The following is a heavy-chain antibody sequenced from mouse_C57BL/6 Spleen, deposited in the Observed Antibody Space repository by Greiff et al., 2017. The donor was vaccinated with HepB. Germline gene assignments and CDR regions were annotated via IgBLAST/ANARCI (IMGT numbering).Heavy chain of an antibody. V-gene: IGHV1-82*01. Sequence: QVTLKESGPELVKPGASVKISCKASGYAFSSSWMNWVKQRPGKGLEWIGRIYPGDGDTNYNGKFKGKATLTADKSSSTAYMQLSSLTSEDSAVYFCAREDWDDYWGQGTTLTVSS. CDR3: AREDWDDY. CDR2: IYPGDGDT. D-gene: IGHD4-1*01. CDR1: GYAFSSSW. J-gene: IGHJ2*01.